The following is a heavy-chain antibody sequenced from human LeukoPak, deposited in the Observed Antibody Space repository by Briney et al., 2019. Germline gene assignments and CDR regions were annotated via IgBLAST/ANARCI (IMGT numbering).Heavy chain of an antibody. CDR3: AREANYYGSGSYFEGTFDY. J-gene: IGHJ4*02. V-gene: IGHV4-59*11. CDR1: GVSISTHY. Sequence: PSETLSLTCNVSGVSISTHYWSWLRQSPGKGLEWIGYIYHNGITNYNPSLKSRVTISIDTSKNEFSLKLTSVIAADTAVYFCAREANYYGSGSYFEGTFDYWGQGSLVTVS. CDR2: IYHNGIT. D-gene: IGHD3-10*01.